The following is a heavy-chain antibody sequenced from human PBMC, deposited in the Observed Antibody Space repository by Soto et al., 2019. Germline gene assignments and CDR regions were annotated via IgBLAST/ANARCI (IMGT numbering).Heavy chain of an antibody. V-gene: IGHV3-9*01. CDR1: GFTFDDYA. D-gene: IGHD4-17*01. CDR3: AKDLHGDYGYYYMDV. J-gene: IGHJ6*03. CDR2: ISWNSGSI. Sequence: PGGSLRLSCAASGFTFDDYAMHWVRQAPGKGLEWVSGISWNSGSIGYADSVKGRFTISRDNAKNSLYLQMNSLRAEDTALYYCAKDLHGDYGYYYMDVWGKGTTVTSP.